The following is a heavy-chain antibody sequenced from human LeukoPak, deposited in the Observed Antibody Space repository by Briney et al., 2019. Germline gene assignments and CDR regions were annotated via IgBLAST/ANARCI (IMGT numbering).Heavy chain of an antibody. D-gene: IGHD3-10*01. Sequence: ASVKVSCKASGYTLTSYGISWVRQAPGQGLEWMGWISAYNGNTNYAQKLQGRVTMTTDTSTSTAYMELRSLRSDDTAVYYCARDKYYYYGSGGYDDTFDYWGQGTLVTVSS. J-gene: IGHJ4*02. CDR1: GYTLTSYG. CDR2: ISAYNGNT. CDR3: ARDKYYYYGSGGYDDTFDY. V-gene: IGHV1-18*04.